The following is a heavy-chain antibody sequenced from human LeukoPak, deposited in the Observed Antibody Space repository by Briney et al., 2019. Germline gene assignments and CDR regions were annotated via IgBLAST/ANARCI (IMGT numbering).Heavy chain of an antibody. CDR2: INPNSGGT. D-gene: IGHD3-22*01. CDR3: ARRGDMIVVITAFYY. J-gene: IGHJ4*02. V-gene: IGHV1-2*02. CDR1: GYTFTGYY. Sequence: ASVKVSCKASGYTFTGYYMHWVRQAPGQGLEWMGWINPNSGGTNYAQKFQGRVTMTRDTSISTAYMELSRLRSDDTAVYYCARRGDMIVVITAFYYWSQGTLVTVSS.